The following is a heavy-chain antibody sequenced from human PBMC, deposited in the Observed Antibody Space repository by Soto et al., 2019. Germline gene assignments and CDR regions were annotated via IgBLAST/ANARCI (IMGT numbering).Heavy chain of an antibody. J-gene: IGHJ4*02. CDR3: ARDDSERPATY. CDR2: VYNGATT. Sequence: QVQLQESGPGLVKPLETLSLTCIVSGGSISSYYRTWTRQPPGKGLEWIGCVYNGATTSYNPSLKSRVTISVDTSKNQFSLKLTSVTAADTAMYYCARDDSERPATYWGQGTLVTVSS. D-gene: IGHD3-10*01. CDR1: GGSISSYY. V-gene: IGHV4-59*01.